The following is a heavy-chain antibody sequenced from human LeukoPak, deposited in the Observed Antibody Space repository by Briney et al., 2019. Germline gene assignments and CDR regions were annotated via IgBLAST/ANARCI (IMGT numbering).Heavy chain of an antibody. CDR2: IYSGGST. J-gene: IGHJ6*02. CDR1: GFTVSSNY. V-gene: IGHV3-66*01. CDR3: AGTDYGDYSTGYYGMDV. Sequence: GGSLKLSCAASGFTVSSNYMSWVRQAPGKGLEWVSVIYSGGSTYYADSVKGRFTISRDNSKNTLYLQMNSLRAEDTAVYYCAGTDYGDYSTGYYGMDVWGQGTTVTVSS. D-gene: IGHD4-17*01.